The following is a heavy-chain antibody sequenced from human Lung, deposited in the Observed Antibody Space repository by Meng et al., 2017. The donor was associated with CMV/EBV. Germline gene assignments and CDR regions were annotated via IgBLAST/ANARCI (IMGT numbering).Heavy chain of an antibody. CDR3: ARMKGSSTSINGMDV. V-gene: IGHV2-70*04. J-gene: IGHJ6*02. Sequence: SGXXLVXPTQTLTVTCTLSGVSLTTDGVRVSWIRQPPGEALEWLARIDWDDDKFYSTSLKTRLTISRDTSKNQVVLIMTNMDPVDTGTYYCARMKGSSTSINGMDVWXQGTMVTVSS. CDR1: GVSLTTDGVR. D-gene: IGHD3-10*01. CDR2: IDWDDDK.